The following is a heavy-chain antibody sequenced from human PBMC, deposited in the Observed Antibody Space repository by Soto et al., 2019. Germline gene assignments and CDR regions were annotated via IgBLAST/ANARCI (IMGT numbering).Heavy chain of an antibody. J-gene: IGHJ6*02. CDR1: GFTFSSYW. Sequence: EVQLVESGGGLVQPGGSPRLSCAASGFTFSSYWMSWVRQAPGKGLEWVANIKQDGSEKYYVDSVKGRFTISRDNAKNSLYLQMNSLRAEDTAVYYCAREVSNQDSSSRKYYYYYGMDVWGQGTTVTVSS. D-gene: IGHD6-6*01. CDR3: AREVSNQDSSSRKYYYYYGMDV. CDR2: IKQDGSEK. V-gene: IGHV3-7*03.